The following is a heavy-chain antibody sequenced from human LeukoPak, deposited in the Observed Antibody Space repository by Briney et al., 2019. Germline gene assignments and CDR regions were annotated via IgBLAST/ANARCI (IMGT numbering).Heavy chain of an antibody. V-gene: IGHV1-2*04. CDR1: GYTFTSYG. J-gene: IGHJ4*02. CDR2: INPNSGGT. CDR3: ARVLYSGYDLHY. Sequence: ASVKVSCKASGYTFTSYGISWVRQAPGQGLEWMGWINPNSGGTNYAQKFQGWVTMTRDTSISTAYMELSRLRSDDTAVYYCARVLYSGYDLHYWGQGTLVTVSS. D-gene: IGHD5-12*01.